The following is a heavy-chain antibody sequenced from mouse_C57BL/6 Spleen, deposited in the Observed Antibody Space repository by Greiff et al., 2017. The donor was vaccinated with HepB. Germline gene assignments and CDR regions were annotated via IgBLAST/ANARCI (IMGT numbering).Heavy chain of an antibody. Sequence: LMESGAELAKPGASVKLSCKASGYTFTSYWMHWVKQRPGQGLEWIGYINPSSGYTKYNQKFKDKATLTADKSSSTAYMQLSSLTYEDSAVYYCARLNDPHYYAMDYWGQGTSVTVSS. CDR3: ARLNDPHYYAMDY. J-gene: IGHJ4*01. CDR2: INPSSGYT. CDR1: GYTFTSYW. D-gene: IGHD2-3*01. V-gene: IGHV1-7*01.